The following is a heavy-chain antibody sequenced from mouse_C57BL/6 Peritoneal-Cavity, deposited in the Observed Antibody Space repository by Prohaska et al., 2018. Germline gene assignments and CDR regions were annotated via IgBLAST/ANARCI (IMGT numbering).Heavy chain of an antibody. J-gene: IGHJ3*01. Sequence: EVQLVESGGGLVKPGGSLKLSCAASGFTFSDYGMHWVRQAPEKGLEWVAESSRGSSTIYYADTVKGRFTITRDNAKNTLFLQMTSLRSEDTAMYYCARDPAWFAYWGQGTLVTVSA. CDR1: GFTFSDYG. V-gene: IGHV5-17*01. CDR3: ARDPAWFAY. CDR2: SSRGSSTI.